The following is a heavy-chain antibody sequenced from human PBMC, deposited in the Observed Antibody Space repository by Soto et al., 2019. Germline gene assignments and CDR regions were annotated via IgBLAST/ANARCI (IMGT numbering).Heavy chain of an antibody. CDR3: ARTVYDSSGYQIDY. CDR1: GGSISSYY. J-gene: IGHJ4*02. CDR2: IYYSGST. D-gene: IGHD3-22*01. Sequence: PSETLSLTCTVSGGSISSYYWSWIRQPPGKGLEWIGEIYYSGSTNYNPSLKSRVTISVDKSKNQFSLKLSSVTAADTAVYYCARTVYDSSGYQIDYWGQGTLVTVSS. V-gene: IGHV4-59*12.